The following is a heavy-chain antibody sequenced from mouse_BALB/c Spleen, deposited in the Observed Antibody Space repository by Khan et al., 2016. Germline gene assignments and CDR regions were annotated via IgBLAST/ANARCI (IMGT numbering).Heavy chain of an antibody. Sequence: EVELVESGAELVKPGASVKLSCTASGFNIKDTYIHWLKQRPEQGLEWIGRIDPANGNTKYDPKFQGKAPITAATSSNTSYLHLSSLTPEATAVSYGSRGGLPNYVYFDVWGAGTTVTVSS. CDR2: IDPANGNT. CDR3: SRGGLPNYVYFDV. D-gene: IGHD1-1*01. J-gene: IGHJ1*01. CDR1: GFNIKDTY. V-gene: IGHV14-3*02.